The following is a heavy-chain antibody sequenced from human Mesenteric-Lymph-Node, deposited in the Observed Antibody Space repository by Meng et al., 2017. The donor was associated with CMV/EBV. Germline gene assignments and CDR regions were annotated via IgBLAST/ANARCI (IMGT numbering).Heavy chain of an antibody. CDR1: SNW. Sequence: EMQLEESGGGLVQPGWSLRLSCAASSNWIHWVRQAPGKGLVWVSRIDRDGKTTDYAGSVRGRFTISRDNSKNTLYLQMNSLRAEDTAVYYCAKPAAGSDYFDSWGQGTLVTVSS. CDR3: AKPAAGSDYFDS. D-gene: IGHD6-13*01. V-gene: IGHV3-74*01. J-gene: IGHJ4*02. CDR2: IDRDGKTT.